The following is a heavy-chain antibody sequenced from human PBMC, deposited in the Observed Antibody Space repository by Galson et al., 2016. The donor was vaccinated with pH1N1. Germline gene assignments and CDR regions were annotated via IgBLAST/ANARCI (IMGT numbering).Heavy chain of an antibody. Sequence: SCEASGGTFGSYGINWVRQAPGQGLEWMGGIIPIFNTVKYAQDFQGRVTITADESTTTAYMELSSLRSEDTAMYYCAREDYYDTDLSDWYFDLWGRGTLLTVSS. CDR2: IIPIFNTV. CDR3: AREDYYDTDLSDWYFDL. V-gene: IGHV1-69*01. J-gene: IGHJ2*01. CDR1: GGTFGSYG. D-gene: IGHD3-22*01.